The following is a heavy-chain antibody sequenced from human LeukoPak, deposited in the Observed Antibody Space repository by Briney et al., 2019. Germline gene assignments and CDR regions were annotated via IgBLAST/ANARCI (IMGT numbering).Heavy chain of an antibody. D-gene: IGHD6-19*01. V-gene: IGHV1-58*01. CDR1: GFTFTSSA. CDR3: AALSFSSGWYVPDDY. CDR2: IVVGGGNT. J-gene: IGHJ4*02. Sequence: SVKVSCKASGFTFTSSAVQWVRQACGQRLEWIGWIVVGGGNTNYAQKFQERVTITRDMSTRTAYMEVSSLRSEDTAVYYCAALSFSSGWYVPDDYWGQRTLVTVSS.